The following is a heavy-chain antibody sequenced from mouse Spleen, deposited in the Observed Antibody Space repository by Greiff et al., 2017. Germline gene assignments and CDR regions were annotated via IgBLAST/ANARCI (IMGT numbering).Heavy chain of an antibody. Sequence: EVQVVESGGGLVQPGGSLKLSCATSGFTFSDYYMYWVRQTPEKRLEWVAYISNGGGSTYYPDTVKGRFTISRDNAKNTLYLQMSRLKSEDTAMYYCARDGNYDAYWGQGTLVTVSA. CDR2: ISNGGGST. V-gene: IGHV5-12*02. CDR1: GFTFSDYY. CDR3: ARDGNYDAY. D-gene: IGHD2-1*01. J-gene: IGHJ3*01.